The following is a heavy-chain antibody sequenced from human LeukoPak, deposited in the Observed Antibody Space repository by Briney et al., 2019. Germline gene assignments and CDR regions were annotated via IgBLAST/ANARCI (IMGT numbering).Heavy chain of an antibody. CDR2: ISSSSSTM. D-gene: IGHD2-21*01. CDR1: GVTFSNYS. V-gene: IGHV3-48*04. Sequence: PGGSLRLSCAASGVTFSNYSMNWVREAPGKGLEWVSYISSSSSTMYYPDSVRGRFTISRDNAKNSLYLQMNSLSAEDTAVYYCARDIGGVVGDAFDIWGQGTMVTVSS. J-gene: IGHJ3*02. CDR3: ARDIGGVVGDAFDI.